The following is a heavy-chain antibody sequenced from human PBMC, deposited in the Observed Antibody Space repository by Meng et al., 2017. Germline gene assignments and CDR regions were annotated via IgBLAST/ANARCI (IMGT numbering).Heavy chain of an antibody. V-gene: IGHV1-69*05. D-gene: IGHD3-10*01. J-gene: IGHJ5*02. CDR3: ARGDYYGSGSYYSNQPYNWFDP. Sequence: QGELGKYGSEVKKPGASVKVSCKASGYTFSSYAISWVRQAPGQGLEWMGGIIPIFGTANYAQKFQGRVTITTDESTSTAYMELSSLRSEDTAVYYCARGDYYGSGSYYSNQPYNWFDPWGQGTLVTVSS. CDR1: GYTFSSYA. CDR2: IIPIFGTA.